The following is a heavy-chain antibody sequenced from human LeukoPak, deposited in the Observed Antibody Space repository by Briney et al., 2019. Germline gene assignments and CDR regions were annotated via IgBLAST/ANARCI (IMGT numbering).Heavy chain of an antibody. D-gene: IGHD3-9*01. J-gene: IGHJ4*02. Sequence: GASVKVSCKASGYTFTSYDINWVRQATGQGLEWMGWMNPNSGNTGYAQKFQGRVTMTRNTSISTAYMELSSLRSEDTAVYYCARGFRIPPPLRYFDWQQLLFDYWGQGTLVTVSS. CDR3: ARGFRIPPPLRYFDWQQLLFDY. CDR1: GYTFTSYD. CDR2: MNPNSGNT. V-gene: IGHV1-8*01.